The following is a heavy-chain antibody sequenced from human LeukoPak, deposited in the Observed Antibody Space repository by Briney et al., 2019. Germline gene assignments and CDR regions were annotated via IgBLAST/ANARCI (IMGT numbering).Heavy chain of an antibody. D-gene: IGHD3-10*01. CDR1: GGSISNYY. Sequence: PSETLSLTCTVSGGSISNYYWSWIRQPPGKGLEGIGYIYYSGSTNYNPSLRSRVTISVETSKDQFSLKLSSVTAADTAVYYCARSHGSGSYYNLNDYWGQGTLVTVSS. J-gene: IGHJ4*02. V-gene: IGHV4-59*01. CDR2: IYYSGST. CDR3: ARSHGSGSYYNLNDY.